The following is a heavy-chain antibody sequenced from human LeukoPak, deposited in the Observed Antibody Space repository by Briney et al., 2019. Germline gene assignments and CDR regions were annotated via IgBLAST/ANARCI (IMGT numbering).Heavy chain of an antibody. D-gene: IGHD3-10*01. CDR2: MNPNSGNT. CDR3: ARKFLGSRGYYFDY. J-gene: IGHJ4*02. V-gene: IGHV1-8*01. Sequence: ASVKVSRKASGYTFSSYDINWVRQATGQGFEWMGWMNPNSGNTGYAQKFQGRVNMTRNTSISTAYMELSSLRSEDTAVYYCARKFLGSRGYYFDYWGQGTLVTVSS. CDR1: GYTFSSYD.